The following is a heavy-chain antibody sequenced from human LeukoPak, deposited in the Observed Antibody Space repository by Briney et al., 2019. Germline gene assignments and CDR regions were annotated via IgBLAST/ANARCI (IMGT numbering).Heavy chain of an antibody. D-gene: IGHD6-13*01. CDR1: GFTFSSYA. V-gene: IGHV3-23*01. Sequence: GGSLRLSCAASGFTFSSYAMSWVRQAPGKGLEWVSAISGSGGSTYYADSVKVRFPISRDNSKNTLYLQMNSLRAEDTAVYYCAKDSGPYSSSWWVYWGQGTLVTVSS. CDR3: AKDSGPYSSSWWVY. CDR2: ISGSGGST. J-gene: IGHJ4*02.